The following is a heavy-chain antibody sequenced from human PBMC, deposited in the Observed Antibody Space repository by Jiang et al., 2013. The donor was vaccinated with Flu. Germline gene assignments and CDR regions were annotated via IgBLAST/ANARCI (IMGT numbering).Heavy chain of an antibody. D-gene: IGHD3-10*01. CDR1: GFTFSSNA. J-gene: IGHJ3*02. CDR3: AKDQRGSFRDAFDM. CDR2: IVGSGAAT. Sequence: VQLLESGGGLVQPGGSLRLSCAASGFTFSSNAMSWVRQAPGKGLEWVSGIVGSGAATYYADSEKGRFTISRDNSKNTLYLQMNSLRVEDTAVYHCAKDQRGSFRDAFDMWGQGTVVTVSS. V-gene: IGHV3-23*01.